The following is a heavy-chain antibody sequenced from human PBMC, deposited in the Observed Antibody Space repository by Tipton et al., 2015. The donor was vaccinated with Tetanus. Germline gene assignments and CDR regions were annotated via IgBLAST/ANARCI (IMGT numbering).Heavy chain of an antibody. CDR2: VYYSGST. V-gene: IGHV4-39*02. J-gene: IGHJ6*02. CDR3: ARLSIASTGTYGLTFYYGMDV. CDR1: SASISSRDFS. Sequence: LRLSCTVSSASISSRDFSWSWIRQPPGGGLEWIGTVYYSGSTYYTPSLKSLVPISVDTSKNHFSLRLSSVTAADTAVYYCARLSIASTGTYGLTFYYGMDVWGPGTTVTVSS. D-gene: IGHD6-13*01.